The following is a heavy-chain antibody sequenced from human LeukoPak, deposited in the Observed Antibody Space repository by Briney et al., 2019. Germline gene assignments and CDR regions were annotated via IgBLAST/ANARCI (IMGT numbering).Heavy chain of an antibody. V-gene: IGHV1-46*01. D-gene: IGHD4-23*01. CDR1: GDTFTSDY. J-gene: IGHJ4*02. CDR2: INPSGSST. CDR3: ARKTLAGQLISLGNFNY. Sequence: ASVKVSCKASGDTFTSDYMHWVRQAPGQGLEWMGIINPSGSSTNYAQKFQGRVTMTRDTSTNTVYMELSSLRSEDTAVYYCARKTLAGQLISLGNFNYWGQGTLVTVSS.